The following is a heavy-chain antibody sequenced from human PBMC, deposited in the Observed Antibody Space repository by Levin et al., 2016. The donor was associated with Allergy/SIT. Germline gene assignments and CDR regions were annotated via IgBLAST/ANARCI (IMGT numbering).Heavy chain of an antibody. CDR3: AKDGGGYSYGYVLGDY. Sequence: WVRHGPWNKGLSGVGWINAGNGNTKYSQKFQGRVTITRDTSASTAYMELSSLRSEDTAVYYCAKDGGGYSYGYVLGDYWGQGTLVTVSS. V-gene: IGHV1-3*01. J-gene: IGHJ4*02. D-gene: IGHD5-18*01. CDR2: INAGNGNT.